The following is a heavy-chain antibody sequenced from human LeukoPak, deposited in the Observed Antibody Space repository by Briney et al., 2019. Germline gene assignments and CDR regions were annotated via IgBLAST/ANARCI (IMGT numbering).Heavy chain of an antibody. J-gene: IGHJ4*02. Sequence: GGSLRLSCAASGFTFSSYEMNWVRQAPGKGLEWVSYISSSGSTIYYADSVKGRFNISRDNAKNSLYPQMNSLRAEDTAVYYCARLADYVWGSLDYWGQGTLVTVSS. V-gene: IGHV3-48*03. CDR2: ISSSGSTI. CDR1: GFTFSSYE. CDR3: ARLADYVWGSLDY. D-gene: IGHD3-16*01.